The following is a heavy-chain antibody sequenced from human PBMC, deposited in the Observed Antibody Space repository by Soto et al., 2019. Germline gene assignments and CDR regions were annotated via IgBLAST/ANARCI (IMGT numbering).Heavy chain of an antibody. Sequence: SETLSLTCTVSGSSISGADYYWSWTRQPPGKGLEWIGYIYYRGSTYYNPSLKSRVTISVDTYKNQFSLKLSSVTGADTAVYYCAREVAVAGTYDFWGQGTPVTVFS. CDR2: IYYRGST. J-gene: IGHJ4*02. CDR1: GSSISGADYY. D-gene: IGHD6-19*01. CDR3: AREVAVAGTYDF. V-gene: IGHV4-30-4*01.